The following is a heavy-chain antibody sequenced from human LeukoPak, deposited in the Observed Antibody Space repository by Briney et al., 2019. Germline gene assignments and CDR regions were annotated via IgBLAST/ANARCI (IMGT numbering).Heavy chain of an antibody. CDR2: IIPIFGTA. V-gene: IGHV1-69*05. D-gene: IGHD6-13*01. CDR3: ASSAAQPKNWFDP. CDR1: GGTFSSYA. J-gene: IGHJ5*02. Sequence: GASVKVSCKASGGTFSSYAISWVRQAPGQGLEWMVGIIPIFGTANYAQKFQGRVTITTDESTSTAYMELSSLRSEDTAVYYCASSAAQPKNWFDPWGQGTLVTVSS.